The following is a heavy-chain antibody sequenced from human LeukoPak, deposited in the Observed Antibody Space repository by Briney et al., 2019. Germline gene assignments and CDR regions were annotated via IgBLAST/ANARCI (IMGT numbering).Heavy chain of an antibody. CDR1: GGTFSSYA. V-gene: IGHV1-69*13. J-gene: IGHJ4*02. Sequence: SVKVSCKASGGTFSSYAISWVRQAPGQGLEWMGGIIPIFGTANYAQKFQGRVTITADESTSTAYMELSSLRSEDTAVYYCATYDRRDCSSTSCYVAGSSGWYRDYWGQGTLVTVSS. CDR3: ATYDRRDCSSTSCYVAGSSGWYRDY. CDR2: IIPIFGTA. D-gene: IGHD2-2*01.